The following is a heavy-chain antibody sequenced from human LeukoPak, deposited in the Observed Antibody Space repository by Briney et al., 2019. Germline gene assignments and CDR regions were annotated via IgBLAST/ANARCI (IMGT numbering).Heavy chain of an antibody. V-gene: IGHV1-2*02. J-gene: IGHJ6*03. CDR1: GYTFTGYY. CDR3: AREYGDHGVSYYYYMDV. Sequence: GASVKVSCKASGYTFTGYYMHWVRQAPGQGLEWMGWINPNSGGTNYAQKFQGRVTMTRDTSISTAYMELSRLRSDDTAVYYCAREYGDHGVSYYYYMDVWGKGTTVTVSS. D-gene: IGHD4-17*01. CDR2: INPNSGGT.